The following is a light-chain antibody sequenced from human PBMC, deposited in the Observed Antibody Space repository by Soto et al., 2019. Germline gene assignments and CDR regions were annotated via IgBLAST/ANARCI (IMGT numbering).Light chain of an antibody. Sequence: QSALTQPASVSGSPGQSITISCTGTSSDIGDYNYVSWYQHHPGKAPKLMIYDVSNRPSGVSNRFSGSKSGNTASLTISWLQAEDEADYYCSSYTSSTTVVFGGGTKLTVL. J-gene: IGLJ2*01. V-gene: IGLV2-14*01. CDR1: SSDIGDYNY. CDR2: DVS. CDR3: SSYTSSTTVV.